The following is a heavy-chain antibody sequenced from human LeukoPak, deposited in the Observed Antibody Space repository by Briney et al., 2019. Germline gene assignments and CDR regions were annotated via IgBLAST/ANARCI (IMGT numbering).Heavy chain of an antibody. CDR2: ISSSSSEI. J-gene: IGHJ4*02. D-gene: IGHD6-19*01. Sequence: GGSLRRSCAAAGFTFRSYSMKWARQAPGKGLEWGSSISSSSSEIYYADSVKGRFTISRDNAENSLYLQMNSLRAEDTAVYYCARDPLYQWPVPPGGYWGQGTLVTVSS. CDR1: GFTFRSYS. CDR3: ARDPLYQWPVPPGGY. V-gene: IGHV3-21*01.